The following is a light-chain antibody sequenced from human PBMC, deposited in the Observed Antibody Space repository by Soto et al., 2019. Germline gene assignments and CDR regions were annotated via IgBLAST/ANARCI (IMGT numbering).Light chain of an antibody. J-gene: IGKJ4*01. V-gene: IGKV1-8*01. CDR1: QGISSY. CDR2: AAS. Sequence: AVRMSQSPSGRSASRGGGLTMTVRASQGISSYLAWYQQKPGKAPKLLIYAASTLRSGVPSRFSGGGSGTDFTLTIDTVQPDYSATYYCQQYNSAPLTLAGGTKLEIK. CDR3: QQYNSAPLT.